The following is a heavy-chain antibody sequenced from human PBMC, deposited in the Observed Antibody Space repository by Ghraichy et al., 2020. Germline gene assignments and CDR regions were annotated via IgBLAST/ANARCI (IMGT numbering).Heavy chain of an antibody. CDR2: VSGSDGRT. J-gene: IGHJ4*02. D-gene: IGHD1-26*01. Sequence: LSLTCAASGFTFSVFGMSRVRLAPGKGLEWVSGVSGSDGRTSYADSVKGRFTISRDNSKDTLYLQMDSLRVEDTAVYYCAKGRAVGATNPPSDYWGQGTQVTVSS. CDR1: GFTFSVFG. V-gene: IGHV3-23*01. CDR3: AKGRAVGATNPPSDY.